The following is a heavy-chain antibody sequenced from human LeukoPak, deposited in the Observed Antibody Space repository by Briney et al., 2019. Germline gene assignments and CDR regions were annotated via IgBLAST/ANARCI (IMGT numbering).Heavy chain of an antibody. V-gene: IGHV3-23*01. J-gene: IGHJ5*02. CDR1: GFTFSSNW. Sequence: GGSLRLSCAASGFTFSSNWMHWVRQAPGKGLVWVSAISGSGGSTYYADSVKGRFTISRDNSKNTVSLQMNSLRAEDTALYYCARDLDWGAFDAWGQGTLVTVSS. CDR2: ISGSGGST. CDR3: ARDLDWGAFDA. D-gene: IGHD3-9*01.